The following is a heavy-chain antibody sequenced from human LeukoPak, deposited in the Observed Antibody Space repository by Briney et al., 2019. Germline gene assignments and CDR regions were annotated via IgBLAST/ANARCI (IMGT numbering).Heavy chain of an antibody. Sequence: SETLSLTCTVSGGSISSYYWSWIRQPAGKRLEWIGRMYSSGSTNYNPSLKSRVTMSVDTSKNQFSLKLSSVTAADTAVYYCASRYCTNGVCYAYYFDYWGQGTLVTVSS. CDR1: GGSISSYY. CDR2: MYSSGST. V-gene: IGHV4-4*07. D-gene: IGHD2-8*01. J-gene: IGHJ4*02. CDR3: ASRYCTNGVCYAYYFDY.